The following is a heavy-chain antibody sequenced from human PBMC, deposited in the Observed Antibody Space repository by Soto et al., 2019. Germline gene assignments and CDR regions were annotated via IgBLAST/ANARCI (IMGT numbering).Heavy chain of an antibody. CDR2: IYYSGTT. Sequence: SETLPLTCTVSGGSISSGGYYWNWIRKHPGKGLEWIGYIYYSGTTYYNPSLKSRVTISVDTSKNQFSLKLSSVTAADTAVYYCAASCVGCGGFNYYGMDVWGQGTTVTVSS. V-gene: IGHV4-31*03. D-gene: IGHD2-21*01. CDR3: AASCVGCGGFNYYGMDV. J-gene: IGHJ6*02. CDR1: GGSISSGGYY.